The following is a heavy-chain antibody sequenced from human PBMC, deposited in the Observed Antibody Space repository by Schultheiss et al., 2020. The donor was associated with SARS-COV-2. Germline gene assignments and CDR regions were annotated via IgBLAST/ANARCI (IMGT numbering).Heavy chain of an antibody. CDR3: ARAPSRNIVVVPAAHDAFDI. D-gene: IGHD2-2*01. Sequence: SETLSLTCAVYGGSFSGYYWSWIRQPPGKGLEWIGEINHSGSTNYNPSLKSRVTISVDRSKNQFSLKLSSVTAADTAVYYCARAPSRNIVVVPAAHDAFDIWGQGTMVTVSS. V-gene: IGHV4-34*01. J-gene: IGHJ3*02. CDR2: INHSGST. CDR1: GGSFSGYY.